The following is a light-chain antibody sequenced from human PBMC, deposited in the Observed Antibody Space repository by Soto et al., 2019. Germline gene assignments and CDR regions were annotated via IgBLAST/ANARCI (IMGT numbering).Light chain of an antibody. Sequence: QSVLTQPPSASGTPGQRVTISCSGSSSNIGSNTVNWYQQLPGTAPKLLIYSNNQRPSGVPDRFSGSKSGTSASLAISGLQSEDEADYYGAAWDDSLYGYVVFGGGTKLTVL. V-gene: IGLV1-44*01. CDR3: AAWDDSLYGYVV. CDR2: SNN. CDR1: SSNIGSNT. J-gene: IGLJ2*01.